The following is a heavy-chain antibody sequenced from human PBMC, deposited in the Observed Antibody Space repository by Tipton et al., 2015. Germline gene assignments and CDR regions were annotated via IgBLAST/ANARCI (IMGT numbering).Heavy chain of an antibody. CDR3: AREPYYDVSGYFGDGFDL. D-gene: IGHD3-22*01. Sequence: SLRLSCAASGFTFSSYWMSWVRQAPGKGLEWVANIKQDGSEKYYVDSVRGRFTISRDNAQNSLYLQMNSLRAEDTAVYYCAREPYYDVSGYFGDGFDLWGQGTMVTFSS. J-gene: IGHJ3*01. CDR2: IKQDGSEK. CDR1: GFTFSSYW. V-gene: IGHV3-7*01.